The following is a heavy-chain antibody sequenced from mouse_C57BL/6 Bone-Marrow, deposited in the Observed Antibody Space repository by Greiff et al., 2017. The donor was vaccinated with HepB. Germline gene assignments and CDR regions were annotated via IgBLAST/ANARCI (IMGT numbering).Heavy chain of an antibody. CDR2: ISSGSSTI. Sequence: DVKLVESGGGLVKPGGSLKLSCAASGFTFSDYGMHWVRQAPEKGLEWVAYISSGSSTIYYADTVKGRFTISRDNAKNTLFLQMTSLRSEDTAMYYCARSGLLRFDYWGQGTTLTVSS. V-gene: IGHV5-17*01. D-gene: IGHD1-1*01. CDR1: GFTFSDYG. CDR3: ARSGLLRFDY. J-gene: IGHJ2*01.